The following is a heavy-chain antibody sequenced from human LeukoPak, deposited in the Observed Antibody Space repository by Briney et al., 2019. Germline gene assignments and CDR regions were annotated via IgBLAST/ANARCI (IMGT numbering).Heavy chain of an antibody. CDR3: AKQTYYDILTGYYSWFDP. Sequence: GGSLRLSCAASGFTFSSYAMSWVRQAPGKGLEWVSAISGSGGSTYYADSVKGRFTLSRDNSKNTLYLQMNSLRAEDTAVYYCAKQTYYDILTGYYSWFDPWGQGTLVTVSS. J-gene: IGHJ5*02. V-gene: IGHV3-23*01. CDR2: ISGSGGST. CDR1: GFTFSSYA. D-gene: IGHD3-9*01.